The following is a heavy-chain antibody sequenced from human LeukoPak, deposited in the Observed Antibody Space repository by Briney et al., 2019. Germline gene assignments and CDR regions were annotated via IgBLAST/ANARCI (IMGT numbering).Heavy chain of an antibody. V-gene: IGHV3-53*01. J-gene: IGHJ4*02. CDR3: ARTTYYYDSSGYFDY. D-gene: IGHD3-22*01. CDR2: IYSGGST. CDR1: GFTVSSNY. Sequence: GGSLRLSCAASGFTVSSNYMSWVRQAPGKGLEWVSVIYSGGSTYYADSVKGRFTISRDNSKNTLYLQMSRVRAEDTAGYYCARTTYYYDSSGYFDYWGQGTLVTVSS.